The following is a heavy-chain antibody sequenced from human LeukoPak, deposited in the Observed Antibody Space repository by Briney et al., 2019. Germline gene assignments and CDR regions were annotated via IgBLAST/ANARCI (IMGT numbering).Heavy chain of an antibody. CDR2: ISSSGRYI. CDR3: ARGGVGLLIIPGWEYDYYGLDV. Sequence: GGSLRLSCAASEFTLNTYSMNWGRQAAGKGLEWVSSISSSGRYIYYADSVKGRFTISRDNAKNSLYLQMNSLRAEDTAVYYCARGGVGLLIIPGWEYDYYGLDVWGQGTTVTVSS. CDR1: EFTLNTYS. D-gene: IGHD3/OR15-3a*01. V-gene: IGHV3-21*06. J-gene: IGHJ6*02.